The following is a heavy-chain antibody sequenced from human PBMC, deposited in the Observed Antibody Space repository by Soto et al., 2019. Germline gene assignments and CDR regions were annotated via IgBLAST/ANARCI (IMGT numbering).Heavy chain of an antibody. D-gene: IGHD2-2*01. V-gene: IGHV3-23*01. CDR2: ISGSGGST. Sequence: GGSLRLSCAASGFTFSSYAMSWVRQAPGKGLEWVSAISGSGGSTYYADSVKGRFTISRDNSKNTLYLQMNSLRAEDTAVYYCAKDLGCSSTSCRTEVRGWFDPWGQGTLVTVSS. CDR3: AKDLGCSSTSCRTEVRGWFDP. J-gene: IGHJ5*02. CDR1: GFTFSSYA.